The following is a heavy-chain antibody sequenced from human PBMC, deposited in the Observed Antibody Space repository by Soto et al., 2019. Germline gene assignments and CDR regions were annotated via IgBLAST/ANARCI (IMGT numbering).Heavy chain of an antibody. J-gene: IGHJ4*02. CDR1: GGTFSSYT. D-gene: IGHD4-17*01. CDR2: IIPMVSIA. Sequence: QVQLVQSGAEVKKPGSSVKVSCKASGGTFSSYTISWVRQAPGQGLEWMGRIIPMVSIANYAQKCQGRVTITADKSTSTAYMELSSLRSEDTAVYYCARGYGDSHDYWGQGTLVTVSS. V-gene: IGHV1-69*02. CDR3: ARGYGDSHDY.